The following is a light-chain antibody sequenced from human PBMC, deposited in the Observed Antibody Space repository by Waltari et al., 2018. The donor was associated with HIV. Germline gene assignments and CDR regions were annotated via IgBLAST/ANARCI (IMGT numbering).Light chain of an antibody. CDR3: QVWDSSSVVV. CDR2: YDS. CDR1: NIGNKN. V-gene: IGLV3-21*01. Sequence: SYVLTQPPSVSVAPGKTARITCGGNNIGNKNVNRYQQKPGQAPVLVIYYDSDRPSGIPERFSGANSGNTATLTISRVEAGDEADYHCQVWDSSSVVVFGGGTKLTVL. J-gene: IGLJ2*01.